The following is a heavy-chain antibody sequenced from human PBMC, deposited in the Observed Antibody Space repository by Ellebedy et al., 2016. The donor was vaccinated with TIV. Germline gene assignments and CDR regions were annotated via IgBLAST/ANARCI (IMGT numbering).Heavy chain of an antibody. D-gene: IGHD1-14*01. J-gene: IGHJ4*02. CDR3: ARDPDIYDPFDS. Sequence: SETLSLXXSVSGVSVSSDTYYWGWIRQSPGKGLEWIGTIFYSGNSDSNPSLKGRVTISIDTSKNQFSLKLSSVTAADTAMYYCARDPDIYDPFDSWGQGTLVTVSS. CDR1: GVSVSSDTYY. V-gene: IGHV4-39*07. CDR2: IFYSGNS.